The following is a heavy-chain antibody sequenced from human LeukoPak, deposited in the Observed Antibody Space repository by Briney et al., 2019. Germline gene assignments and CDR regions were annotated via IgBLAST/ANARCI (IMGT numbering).Heavy chain of an antibody. CDR1: GFTFSGSA. CDR2: IRSKANSYAT. V-gene: IGHV3-73*01. D-gene: IGHD6-13*01. Sequence: GGSLRLSCAASGFTFSGSAMHWVRQASGKGLEWVGRIRSKANSYATAYAASVKGRFTISRDDSKNTAYLQMNSLKTEDTAVYYCTRHWGQTGYSSSWDAYYYYMDVWGKGTTVTVSS. J-gene: IGHJ6*03. CDR3: TRHWGQTGYSSSWDAYYYYMDV.